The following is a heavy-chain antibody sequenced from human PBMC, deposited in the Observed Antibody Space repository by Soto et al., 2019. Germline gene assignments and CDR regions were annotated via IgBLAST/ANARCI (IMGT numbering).Heavy chain of an antibody. Sequence: EVQLVESGGGLVNPGGSLRLSCTASGFTFNTAWMSWVRQAPGKGLEWVGRIKSKNDGGTTDYAAPVKGRFIISRXEXXSTLYLQSNSLKTDDTAVFYCTADLPVSAAHSFDYWGQGTLVVASS. CDR2: IKSKNDGGTT. J-gene: IGHJ4*02. D-gene: IGHD6-25*01. V-gene: IGHV3-15*01. CDR3: TADLPVSAAHSFDY. CDR1: GFTFNTAW.